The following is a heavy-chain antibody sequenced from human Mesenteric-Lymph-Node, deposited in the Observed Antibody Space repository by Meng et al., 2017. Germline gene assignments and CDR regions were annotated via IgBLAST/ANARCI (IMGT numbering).Heavy chain of an antibody. CDR3: ARGGTYFDY. CDR1: GFTFNTYS. CDR2: INSLSTYI. V-gene: IGHV3-21*01. J-gene: IGHJ4*02. Sequence: GESLKISCTASGFTFNTYSMNWVRQAPGKGLEWVSSINSLSTYIYYADSVKGRFTISRDNAKNSLYLQMNSLRAEDTGVYNCARGGTYFDYWGQGTLVTVSS. D-gene: IGHD3-16*01.